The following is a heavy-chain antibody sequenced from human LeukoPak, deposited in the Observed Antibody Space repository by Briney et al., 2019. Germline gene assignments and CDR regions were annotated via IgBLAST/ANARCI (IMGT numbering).Heavy chain of an antibody. J-gene: IGHJ4*02. CDR2: ISGNGLST. V-gene: IGHV3-64*02. D-gene: IGHD2/OR15-2a*01. Sequence: GGSLRLSCAASGFTFSTYGMHWVRQAPGKGLEYVSAISGNGLSTYYADSVKGRFTVSRDNSKDTLYLQMGSLRLEDMAVYYCARSFNRGNDYWGQGTLVTVSS. CDR1: GFTFSTYG. CDR3: ARSFNRGNDY.